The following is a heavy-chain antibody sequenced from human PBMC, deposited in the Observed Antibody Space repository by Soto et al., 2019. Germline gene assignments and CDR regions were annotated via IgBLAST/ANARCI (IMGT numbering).Heavy chain of an antibody. V-gene: IGHV3-23*01. D-gene: IGHD1-26*01. CDR2: ISSTADGT. CDR1: GFTFSNYA. CDR3: AQAISRERQIDY. J-gene: IGHJ4*02. Sequence: EVQLLESGGGLVQPGGSLRLSCAASGFTFSNYAMGWVRQAPGKGLVWVSTISSTADGTDYADSVKGRFTISRDNSKNTLYLQMNSLRAEDTAVYYCAQAISRERQIDYWGQGTLVTVSS.